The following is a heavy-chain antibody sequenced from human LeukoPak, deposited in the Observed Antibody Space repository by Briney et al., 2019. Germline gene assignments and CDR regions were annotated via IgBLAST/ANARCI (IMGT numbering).Heavy chain of an antibody. CDR3: ARYMVRGVIGFDY. D-gene: IGHD3-10*01. CDR1: GGSFSGYY. J-gene: IGHJ4*02. CDR2: INHSGST. V-gene: IGHV4-34*01. Sequence: SETLSLTCAVYGGSFSGYYWSWIRQPPGKGLEWIGEINHSGSTNYNPSLKSRVTISVDTSKNQFSLKLSSVTAADTAVYYCARYMVRGVIGFDYWGQGTLVTVSS.